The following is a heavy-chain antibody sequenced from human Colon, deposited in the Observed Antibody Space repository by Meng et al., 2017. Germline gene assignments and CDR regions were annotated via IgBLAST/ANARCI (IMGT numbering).Heavy chain of an antibody. D-gene: IGHD5-24*01. V-gene: IGHV3-7*01. Sequence: GESLKISCAASGFTFSSYWMTWVRQAPGKGLEWVANINQDGSDIQYVGSVKGRLTISRDNARNSVFLQLSSLRAEDKAVYYCGGGDGWIFDFWGQGTEVTVSS. J-gene: IGHJ4*02. CDR1: GFTFSSYW. CDR3: GGGDGWIFDF. CDR2: INQDGSDI.